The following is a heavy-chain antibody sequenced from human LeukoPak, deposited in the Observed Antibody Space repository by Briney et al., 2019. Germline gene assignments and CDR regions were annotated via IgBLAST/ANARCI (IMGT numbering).Heavy chain of an antibody. CDR2: ISSSGSTI. V-gene: IGHV3-48*04. J-gene: IGHJ4*02. D-gene: IGHD2/OR15-2a*01. Sequence: GGSLRLSCAASGFTFSTYSMNWVRQAPGKGLEWVSYISSSGSTIYYADSVKGRFTISRDNAKNSLYLQMNSLRAEDTAVYYCARAAFRGYFDYWGQGTLVTVSS. CDR1: GFTFSTYS. CDR3: ARAAFRGYFDY.